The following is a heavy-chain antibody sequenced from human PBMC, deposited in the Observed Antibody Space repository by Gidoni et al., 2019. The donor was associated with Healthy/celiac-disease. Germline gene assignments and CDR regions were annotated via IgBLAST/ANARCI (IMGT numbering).Heavy chain of an antibody. J-gene: IGHJ4*02. Sequence: QVQLVESGGGLVKPGGSLRLSCAASGFTFSAYYMSWIPQAPGKGRELVSYISSSRSYTNYAYSVKGRFTISRDNAKNSLYLQMNSLRAEDTAVYYCARVICGRSGGSCYSGAFDYWGQGTLVTVSS. D-gene: IGHD2-15*01. CDR2: ISSSRSYT. V-gene: IGHV3-11*05. CDR3: ARVICGRSGGSCYSGAFDY. CDR1: GFTFSAYY.